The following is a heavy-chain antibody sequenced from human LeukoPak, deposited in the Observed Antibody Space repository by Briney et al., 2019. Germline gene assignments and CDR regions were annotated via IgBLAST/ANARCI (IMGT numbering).Heavy chain of an antibody. V-gene: IGHV1-8*01. J-gene: IGHJ4*02. CDR2: MNPNSGNT. Sequence: ASVKVSCKSSGYTFTSYDINWVRQATGQGLELMRWMNPNSGNTGYAQKFQGRVTMTRNTSISTAYMELSSLRSEDTAVYYCARGLGSNDLGNYWGQGTLVTVSS. CDR1: GYTFTSYD. CDR3: ARGLGSNDLGNY. D-gene: IGHD1-1*01.